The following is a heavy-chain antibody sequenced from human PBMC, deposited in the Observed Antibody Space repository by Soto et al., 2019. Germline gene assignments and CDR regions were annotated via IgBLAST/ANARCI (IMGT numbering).Heavy chain of an antibody. CDR2: MNPNSGNT. J-gene: IGHJ5*02. D-gene: IGHD2-15*01. Sequence: ASVKVSCKASGYTFTSYDINWVRQATGQGLEWMGWMNPNSGNTGYAQKFQGRVTMTRNTSISTAYMELSSLRSEDTAVYYCARDKGSGVVVAATGCFDPWGQGTLVTVSS. V-gene: IGHV1-8*01. CDR3: ARDKGSGVVVAATGCFDP. CDR1: GYTFTSYD.